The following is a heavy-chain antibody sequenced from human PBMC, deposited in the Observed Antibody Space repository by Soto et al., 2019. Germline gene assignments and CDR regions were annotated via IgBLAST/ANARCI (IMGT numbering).Heavy chain of an antibody. CDR2: SYYSGNT. V-gene: IGHV4-39*01. D-gene: IGHD6-6*01. Sequence: SETLSLTCTVCGGSVSRSTDYWGWIRQPPGKWLEWIGSSYYSGNTYYNPSLRSRVTISVDTSNNQFSLKVTSVTAADTAVYYCARHRRGSSDFDPWVQGTLVIVYS. CDR3: ARHRRGSSDFDP. CDR1: GGSVSRSTDY. J-gene: IGHJ5*02.